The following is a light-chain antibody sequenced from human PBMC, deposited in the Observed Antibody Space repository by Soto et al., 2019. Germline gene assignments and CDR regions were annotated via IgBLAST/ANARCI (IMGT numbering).Light chain of an antibody. CDR1: SSDVGGYNY. J-gene: IGLJ1*01. CDR3: SSYTSSSTSYV. Sequence: QSALTQPASVSGSPGQSITISCTGTSSDVGGYNYVSWYQQHPGKAPKLMIYDVSNRPSGVSNRFSGSKSGNTASLTISGLQAEDEADYYCSSYTSSSTSYVFGTGTKHRP. CDR2: DVS. V-gene: IGLV2-14*01.